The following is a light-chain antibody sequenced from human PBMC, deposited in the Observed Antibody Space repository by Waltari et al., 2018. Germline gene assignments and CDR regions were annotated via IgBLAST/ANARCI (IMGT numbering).Light chain of an antibody. J-gene: IGKJ5*01. CDR3: QQYHSSPFT. V-gene: IGKV4-1*01. CDR1: QTVLYSSNNKNY. Sequence: DIVMTQSPDSLAVSLGERATINCNSSQTVLYSSNNKNYLAWYQHKPGQPPKFLIYWASTRESGVPDRFSGSGSGTDFTLTISSLQAEDVAAYYCQQYHSSPFTFGQGTRLEIK. CDR2: WAS.